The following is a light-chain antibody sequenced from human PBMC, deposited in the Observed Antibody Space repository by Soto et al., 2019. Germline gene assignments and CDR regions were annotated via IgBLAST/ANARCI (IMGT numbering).Light chain of an antibody. CDR3: QQYQTYPWT. Sequence: DIQMTQSPSMLSAAVVDRVTITCLASQTISSWLAWYQQKPGKAPKLLIFDASSLESGVPSRFSGGGSGTEFTLTISSLQPDDFATYYCQQYQTYPWTFGQGTKVDIK. J-gene: IGKJ1*01. V-gene: IGKV1-5*01. CDR1: QTISSW. CDR2: DAS.